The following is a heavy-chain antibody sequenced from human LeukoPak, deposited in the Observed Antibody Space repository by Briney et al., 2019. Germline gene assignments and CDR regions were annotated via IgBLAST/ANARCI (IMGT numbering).Heavy chain of an antibody. J-gene: IGHJ4*02. D-gene: IGHD3-22*01. CDR2: IHNVGST. CDR3: ARHTLYDSSGYYEGNFDY. CDR1: GGSVSNGIYY. Sequence: SETLSLTCTVSGGSVSNGIYYWGWIRQPPGKGLEWIGSIHNVGSTYYNPSLKSRVTISVDTSKNQFSLKLSSVTAADTAVYYCARHTLYDSSGYYEGNFDYWGQGTLVTVSS. V-gene: IGHV4-39*01.